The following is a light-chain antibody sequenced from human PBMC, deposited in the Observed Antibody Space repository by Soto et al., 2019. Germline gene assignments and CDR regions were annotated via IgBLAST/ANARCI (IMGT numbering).Light chain of an antibody. J-gene: IGKJ1*01. CDR1: QSVFSD. Sequence: EIVMTQSPATLSVSPGERATLSCRASQSVFSDLAWYQQKPGQAPRLLISDTSNRATGIPARFSGSGSGTEFTLTISSLQSEDSAVYFCQQYANWPKTFGQGTKVDIK. CDR3: QQYANWPKT. CDR2: DTS. V-gene: IGKV3D-15*01.